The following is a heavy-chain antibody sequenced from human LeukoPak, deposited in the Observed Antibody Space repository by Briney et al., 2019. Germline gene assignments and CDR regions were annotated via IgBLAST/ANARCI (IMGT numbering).Heavy chain of an antibody. CDR2: ISSGGSTI. CDR1: GFIFTTYE. Sequence: GGSLRLSCAASGFIFTTYEMNWVRQAPGKGLEWVSSISSGGSTIYYADSVKGRFTISRDNAKSTLFLQMNNLRAEDTAVYYCARDFSYGDSWGQGTLVTVSS. CDR3: ARDFSYGDS. V-gene: IGHV3-48*03. D-gene: IGHD4-17*01. J-gene: IGHJ4*02.